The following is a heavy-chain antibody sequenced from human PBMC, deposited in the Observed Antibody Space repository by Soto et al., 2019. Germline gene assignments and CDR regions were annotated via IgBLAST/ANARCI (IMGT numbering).Heavy chain of an antibody. Sequence: SETLSLTCNVSGGSISTDYWSWIWQPAGKGVEWIGRICTSGSTNYNPSLKSRVTMSVDTSKNQFSLKLRSVTAAETAVYYCARDGIAVRNYYDLDVWGQGTTVTVSS. J-gene: IGHJ6*02. CDR2: ICTSGST. CDR1: GGSISTDY. D-gene: IGHD6-6*01. V-gene: IGHV4-4*07. CDR3: ARDGIAVRNYYDLDV.